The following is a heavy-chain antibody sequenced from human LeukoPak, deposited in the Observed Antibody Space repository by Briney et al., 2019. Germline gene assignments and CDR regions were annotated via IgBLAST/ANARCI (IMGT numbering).Heavy chain of an antibody. CDR1: GYTFTGHY. J-gene: IGHJ4*02. V-gene: IGHV1-2*02. CDR2: INPKNGGT. D-gene: IGHD3-22*01. Sequence: ASVKVTCKSSGYTFTGHYLHWVRQAPGQGLEWMGWINPKNGGTKYAQKFQGRVTMTRDTSISTAYMELSRLTSDDTAVYSCARDPAHTYYYDPWGQGTLVTVSS. CDR3: ARDPAHTYYYDP.